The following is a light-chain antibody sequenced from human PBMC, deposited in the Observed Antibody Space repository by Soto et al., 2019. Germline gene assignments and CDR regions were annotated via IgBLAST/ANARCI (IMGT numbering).Light chain of an antibody. Sequence: DLRLTQSPYTLSASVGERVTLSCQASQSISRWLAWYQQKPGGAPKLLIYDVSSLKSGVPSRSSGSGSGTDFTLTISSLEPEDSAVYYCQQRHMWPITFGQGTRLEIK. V-gene: IGKV1-5*01. CDR3: QQRHMWPIT. CDR2: DVS. J-gene: IGKJ5*01. CDR1: QSISRW.